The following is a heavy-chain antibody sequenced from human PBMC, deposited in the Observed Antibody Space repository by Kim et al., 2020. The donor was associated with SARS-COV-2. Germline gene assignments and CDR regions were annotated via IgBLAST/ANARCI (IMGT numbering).Heavy chain of an antibody. CDR2: ISAYNGNT. CDR1: GYTFTSYG. D-gene: IGHD3-10*01. V-gene: IGHV1-18*01. Sequence: ASVKVSCKASGYTFTSYGISWVRQAPGQGLEWMGWISAYNGNTNYAQKLQGRVTMTTDTSTSTAYMELRSLRSDDTAVEYCARVPLLWFGELSSAAPPECWGQGTLVTVSS. CDR3: ARVPLLWFGELSSAAPPEC. J-gene: IGHJ4*02.